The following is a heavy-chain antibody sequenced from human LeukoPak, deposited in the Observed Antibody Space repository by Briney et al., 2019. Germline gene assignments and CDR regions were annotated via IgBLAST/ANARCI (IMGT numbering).Heavy chain of an antibody. D-gene: IGHD6-6*01. J-gene: IGHJ6*03. CDR3: ARDSSIAARYYYYYYMDV. CDR1: GGTFSSYA. Sequence: SVKVSCKASGGTFSSYAISWVRQAPGQGLEWMGGIIPIFGTANYAQKFQGRVTITTDESTSTAYMELSSLRSEDTAVYYCARDSSIAARYYYYYYMDVWGKGTTVTVSS. CDR2: IIPIFGTA. V-gene: IGHV1-69*05.